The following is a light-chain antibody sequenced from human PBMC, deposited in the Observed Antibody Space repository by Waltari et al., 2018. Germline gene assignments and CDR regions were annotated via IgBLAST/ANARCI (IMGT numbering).Light chain of an antibody. CDR3: QVWDPGSDHVI. CDR1: NIGSIS. Sequence: SYVLTQPPSVSVAPGETARISCGGNNIGSISVHWYQPQAGQAPVLVMAYDADRPSGSQERFSGSNSGNTATLTINRVEVGEEADYYCQVWDPGSDHVIFGGGTKLTV. J-gene: IGLJ2*01. V-gene: IGLV3-21*04. CDR2: YDA.